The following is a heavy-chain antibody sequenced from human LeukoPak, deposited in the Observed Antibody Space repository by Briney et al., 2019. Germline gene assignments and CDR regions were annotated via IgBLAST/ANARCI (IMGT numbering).Heavy chain of an antibody. J-gene: IGHJ6*03. CDR2: IIPIFGTA. Sequence: GASVKVSCKASGGTFISYAISWVRQAPGQGLEWRGGIIPIFGTANYAQKFQGRVTITTDESTSTAYMELSSLRSEDTAVYYCARASQYSSGHYYYMDVWGKGTTVTVSS. V-gene: IGHV1-69*05. CDR1: GGTFISYA. D-gene: IGHD6-19*01. CDR3: ARASQYSSGHYYYMDV.